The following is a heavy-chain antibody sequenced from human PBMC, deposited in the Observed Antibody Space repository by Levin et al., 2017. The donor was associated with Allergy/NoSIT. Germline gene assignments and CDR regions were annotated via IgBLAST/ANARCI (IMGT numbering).Heavy chain of an antibody. V-gene: IGHV4-39*02. CDR3: AGMKRNILQAFGI. D-gene: IGHD2/OR15-2a*01. CDR1: GGSIISTNYY. J-gene: IGHJ3*02. Sequence: GSLRLSCTVSGGSIISTNYYWGWIRQPPGKGLEWIGSIYYTGSSHYNPSLQSRVTISVDTSKDHFSLNLSSVTAADTAVYFCAGMKRNILQAFGIWGQGTMVTVSS. CDR2: IYYTGSS.